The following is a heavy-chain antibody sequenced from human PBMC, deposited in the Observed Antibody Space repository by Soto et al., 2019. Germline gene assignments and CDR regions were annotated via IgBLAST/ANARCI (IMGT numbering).Heavy chain of an antibody. Sequence: QVQLVQSGAEVKKPGASVKVSCKASGYTFTSYGISWVRQAPGQGLEWMGWISAYNANTNYAKTLQGRVTMTTDTSTITAYLELRSLRSDDTAVYYCARDWGRGQFLTNKDYWGQGTLVTVSS. D-gene: IGHD3-9*01. J-gene: IGHJ4*02. CDR2: ISAYNANT. V-gene: IGHV1-18*01. CDR3: ARDWGRGQFLTNKDY. CDR1: GYTFTSYG.